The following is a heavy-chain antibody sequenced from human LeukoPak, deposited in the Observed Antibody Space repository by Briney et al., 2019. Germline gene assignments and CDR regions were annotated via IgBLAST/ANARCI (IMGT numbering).Heavy chain of an antibody. CDR3: ARGAGERYFDY. Sequence: GSLRLSCAASGFTFSSYGMHWVRQAPGKGLEWVAVIWYDGSNKYYADSVKGRFTISRDNSKNTLYLQMNSLRTEDTAVYYCARGAGERYFDYWGQGTLVTVSS. CDR2: IWYDGSNK. J-gene: IGHJ4*02. V-gene: IGHV3-33*01. CDR1: GFTFSSYG. D-gene: IGHD3-10*01.